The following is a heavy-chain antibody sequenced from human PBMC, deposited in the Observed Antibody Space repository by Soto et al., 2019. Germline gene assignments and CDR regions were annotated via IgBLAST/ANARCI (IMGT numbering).Heavy chain of an antibody. Sequence: QVQLQESGPGLVKPSGTLSLTCAVSGGSISSSNWCSWVRQPAAEGLEWIGEIYHSGSTNYNPSLNSRVTISVDKSKNQFPLKLGSVTAADTAVYHCERVGVGGYENTFDYWGQGTLVTVSS. J-gene: IGHJ4*02. CDR1: GGSISSSNW. CDR3: ERVGVGGYENTFDY. D-gene: IGHD5-18*01. CDR2: IYHSGST. V-gene: IGHV4-4*02.